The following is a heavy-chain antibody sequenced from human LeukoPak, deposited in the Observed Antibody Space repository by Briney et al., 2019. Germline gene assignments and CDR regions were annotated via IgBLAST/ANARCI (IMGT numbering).Heavy chain of an antibody. J-gene: IGHJ3*01. CDR2: ISYDGNDK. D-gene: IGHD6-19*01. V-gene: IGHV3-30*03. CDR3: ARPTTSGWYPH. Sequence: PGGSLRLSCAASGFSFRNSGMHWVRQAPGKGLEWVAVISYDGNDKNYADSVKGRFTISRDNSKNTLYLQMSSLRAEDTAVYYCARPTTSGWYPHWGQGTMVTVSS. CDR1: GFSFRNSG.